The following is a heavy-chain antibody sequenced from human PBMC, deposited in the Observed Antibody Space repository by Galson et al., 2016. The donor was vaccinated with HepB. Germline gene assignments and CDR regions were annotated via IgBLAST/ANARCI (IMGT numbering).Heavy chain of an antibody. CDR1: GFTVSSPY. V-gene: IGHV3-66*01. Sequence: SLRLSCAASGFTVSSPYMHRVRQAPGQGLEWVSIIYSGGTTYQADSVKARFTISRDNSNNTLYLQMNSLRHEDTAVYYCAGRGASSSSWYSDYQYGMDVGGQGTTVTVSS. CDR3: AGRGASSSSWYSDYQYGMDV. J-gene: IGHJ6*02. CDR2: IYSGGTT. D-gene: IGHD6-13*01.